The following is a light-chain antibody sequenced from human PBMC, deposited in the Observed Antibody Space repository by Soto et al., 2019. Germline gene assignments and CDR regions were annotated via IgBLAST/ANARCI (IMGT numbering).Light chain of an antibody. CDR1: QSVKSS. V-gene: IGKV3-15*01. CDR3: QQYKDWWT. Sequence: ETVMTQSPDSLSMSLGERATLSCRASQSVKSSVAWYQQKPGQAPRLLIYGASTRATGIPGRFSGSGSGTEFTLTISSLQSEDSAVYYCQQYKDWWTFGQGTKVAIK. CDR2: GAS. J-gene: IGKJ1*01.